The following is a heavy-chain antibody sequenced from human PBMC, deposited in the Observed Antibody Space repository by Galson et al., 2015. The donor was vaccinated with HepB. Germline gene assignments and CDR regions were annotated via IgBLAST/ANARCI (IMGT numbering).Heavy chain of an antibody. D-gene: IGHD3-10*01. CDR2: IYHSGST. CDR1: GGSISSSNW. Sequence: ETLSLTCAVSGGSISSSNWWSWVRQPPGKGLEWIGEIYHSGSTNYNPSLKSRVTISVDKSKNQFSLKLSSVTAADTAVYYCARDTNYGSGSPLLYYYGMDVWGQGTTVTVSS. V-gene: IGHV4-4*02. CDR3: ARDTNYGSGSPLLYYYGMDV. J-gene: IGHJ6*02.